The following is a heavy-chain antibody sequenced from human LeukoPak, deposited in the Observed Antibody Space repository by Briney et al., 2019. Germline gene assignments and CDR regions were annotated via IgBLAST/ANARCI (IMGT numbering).Heavy chain of an antibody. J-gene: IGHJ4*02. CDR2: INHSGST. CDR1: GGSFSGYY. V-gene: IGHV4-34*01. Sequence: SETLSLTCAVYGGSFSGYYWSWIRQPPGKGLEWIGEINHSGSTNYNPSLKSRVTISVDTSKNQFSLKLSSVTAADTAVYYCARGIKQQLVPFDYWGQGTLVTVSS. D-gene: IGHD6-13*01. CDR3: ARGIKQQLVPFDY.